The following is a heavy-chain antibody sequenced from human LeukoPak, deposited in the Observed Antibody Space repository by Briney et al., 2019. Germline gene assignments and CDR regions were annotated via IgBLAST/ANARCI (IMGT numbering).Heavy chain of an antibody. CDR3: ARGSRNRDSSGDCDAFDI. D-gene: IGHD3-22*01. Sequence: KPSETLSLTCTVSGGSISSSSYYWGWIRQPPGKGLEWIGSIYYSGSTYYNPSLKSRVTISVDTSKNQFSLKLSSVTAADTAVYYCARGSRNRDSSGDCDAFDIWGQGTMVTVSS. J-gene: IGHJ3*02. CDR1: GGSISSSSYY. CDR2: IYYSGST. V-gene: IGHV4-39*07.